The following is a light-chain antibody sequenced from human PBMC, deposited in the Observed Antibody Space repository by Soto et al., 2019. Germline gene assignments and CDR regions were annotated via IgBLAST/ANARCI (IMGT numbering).Light chain of an antibody. J-gene: IGKJ1*01. V-gene: IGKV3-15*01. CDR3: HQYNYWLAWT. CDR1: QSVSSN. CDR2: GAS. Sequence: EVVMTQSPATLSVSPGERATLSCRASQSVSSNLAWYQQKPGQAPRLLIYGASTRAAGVPARFSGSGSGTEFTLTISGLQSEDFAVYYCHQYNYWLAWTFGQGTKVDIK.